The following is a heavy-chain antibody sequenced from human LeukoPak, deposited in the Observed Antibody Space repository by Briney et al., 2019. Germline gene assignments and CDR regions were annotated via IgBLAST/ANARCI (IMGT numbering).Heavy chain of an antibody. D-gene: IGHD3-10*01. CDR1: GFSFRNYG. V-gene: IGHV3-30*19. CDR2: ISFDGSTK. J-gene: IGHJ4*02. Sequence: PGGSLRLSCAASGFSFRNYGMHWVRRAPGKGLEWMAVISFDGSTKYYADSVKGRFTISRDNSKNTLYVQMNSLRAEDTAVYYCAGDDGSGSSYPEPPVDYWGQGTLVTVSS. CDR3: AGDDGSGSSYPEPPVDY.